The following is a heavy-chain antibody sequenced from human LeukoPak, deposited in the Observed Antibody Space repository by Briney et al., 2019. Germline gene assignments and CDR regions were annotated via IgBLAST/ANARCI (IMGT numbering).Heavy chain of an antibody. J-gene: IGHJ4*02. CDR2: IKQDGSEK. CDR3: ARGDDFWSGYPFDY. D-gene: IGHD3-3*01. V-gene: IGHV3-7*04. Sequence: GGSLRLSCAASGFTFNSYWMSWVRQAPGKGLEWVANIKQDGSEKYYVDSVKGRFTISRDNAKNSLYLQMNSLGAEDTAVYYCARGDDFWSGYPFDYWGQGTLVTVSS. CDR1: GFTFNSYW.